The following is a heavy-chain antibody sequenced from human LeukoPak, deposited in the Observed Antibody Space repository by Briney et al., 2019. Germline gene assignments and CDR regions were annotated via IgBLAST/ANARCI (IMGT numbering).Heavy chain of an antibody. CDR3: ARGYSYGGVDY. CDR1: GGSISSGGYS. V-gene: IGHV4-30-2*01. J-gene: IGHJ4*02. Sequence: SQTLSLTCAVSGGSISSGGYSWSWIRQPPGKGLEWIGYIYHSGSTYYNPSLKSRVTISVDRSKNQFSLKLSSVTAADTAVYYCARGYSYGGVDYWGQGALVTVSS. D-gene: IGHD5-18*01. CDR2: IYHSGST.